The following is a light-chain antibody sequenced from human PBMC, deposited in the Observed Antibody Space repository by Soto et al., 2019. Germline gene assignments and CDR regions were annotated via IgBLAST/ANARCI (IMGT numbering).Light chain of an antibody. CDR3: QKYNSAPLT. J-gene: IGKJ4*01. Sequence: DVQMTQSPSSLSVFVGDRVTITCRASQGIAPNLAWFQQKPGKVPKLLIYATSTLQSGVPSRFSGSGSGTDFTLTINSLQPEDVGTYYCQKYNSAPLTFGGGTKVEIK. CDR1: QGIAPN. CDR2: ATS. V-gene: IGKV1-27*01.